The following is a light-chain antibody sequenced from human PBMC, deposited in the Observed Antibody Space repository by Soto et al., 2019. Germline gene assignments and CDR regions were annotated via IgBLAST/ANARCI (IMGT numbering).Light chain of an antibody. Sequence: EIVLTQSPGTLSLSPGERATLSCRASQSVSSSYLSCYQQTPGPPPRLLIYGASSTATGTPDSFSGSGSGTDFPPTISRVAPEDSAVYCRQQYGGSSTFGQGTRLEIK. V-gene: IGKV3-20*01. CDR2: GAS. CDR1: QSVSSSY. CDR3: QQYGGSST. J-gene: IGKJ5*01.